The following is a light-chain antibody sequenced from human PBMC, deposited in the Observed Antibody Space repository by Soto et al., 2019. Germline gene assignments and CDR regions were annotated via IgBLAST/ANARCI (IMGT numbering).Light chain of an antibody. CDR3: QQYGNSLS. Sequence: EIVLTQSPGTLSLSPGKGATLSCRASQSVSSSYLAWYQQKPGRAPRLLIYGASSRATGIPDRFSGSGSGTEFTLTISSLEPEDFAVYVCQQYGNSLSFGGGTKVEIK. J-gene: IGKJ4*01. V-gene: IGKV3-20*01. CDR2: GAS. CDR1: QSVSSSY.